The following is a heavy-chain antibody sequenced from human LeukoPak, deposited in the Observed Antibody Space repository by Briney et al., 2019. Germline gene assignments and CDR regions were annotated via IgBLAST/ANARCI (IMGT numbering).Heavy chain of an antibody. CDR1: GYTFTSYY. J-gene: IGHJ4*02. D-gene: IGHD2-15*01. Sequence: PGASVKVSCKASGYTFTSYYTHWVRQAPGQGLEWMGIINPSGGSTSYAQKFQGRVTMTRDTSTSTVYMELSSLRSEDTAVYYCARDLYCSGGSCLYYFDYWGQGTLVTVSS. CDR2: INPSGGST. V-gene: IGHV1-46*03. CDR3: ARDLYCSGGSCLYYFDY.